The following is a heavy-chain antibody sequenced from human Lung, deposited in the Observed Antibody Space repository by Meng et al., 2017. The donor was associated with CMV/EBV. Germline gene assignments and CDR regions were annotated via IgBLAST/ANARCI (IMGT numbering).Heavy chain of an antibody. CDR3: ARVNSPYSYYGMDV. J-gene: IGHJ6*02. V-gene: IGHV1-8*01. CDR2: MNPNSGNT. Sequence: ASVKVSXKASGYTFTSYDINWVRQATGQGLEWMGWMNPNSGNTGYAQKFQGRVTMTRNTSISTAYMELSSLRSEDTAVYYCARVNSPYSYYGMDVWGQGTTVTVSS. CDR1: GYTFTSYD. D-gene: IGHD4-23*01.